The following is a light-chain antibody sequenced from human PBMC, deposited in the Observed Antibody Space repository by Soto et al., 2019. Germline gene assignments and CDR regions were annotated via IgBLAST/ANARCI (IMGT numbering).Light chain of an antibody. J-gene: IGKJ3*01. CDR2: GTS. V-gene: IGKV3D-7*01. CDR1: QSVSSSY. CDR3: QQDWT. Sequence: ELVMTQSPATLSLSPGERATLSCRASQSVSSSYLSWYQQKPGQAPRLLIYGTSTRATGIPARFCGSGSGTDFTLTISSLQPEDFAVYYCQQDWTFGPGTKVDIK.